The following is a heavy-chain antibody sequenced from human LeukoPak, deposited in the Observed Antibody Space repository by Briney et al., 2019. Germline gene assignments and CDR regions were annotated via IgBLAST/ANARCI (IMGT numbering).Heavy chain of an antibody. V-gene: IGHV3-21*01. CDR3: ARDRRASYCSGGSCLYGMDV. CDR2: ISSSSSYI. CDR1: GFTFSSYS. Sequence: GGSLRLSCAASGFTFSSYSMNWVRQAPGKGLEWVSSISSSSSYIYYADSVKGRFTISRDNAKNPLYLQMNSLRAEDTAVYYCARDRRASYCSGGSCLYGMDVWGQGTTVTVSS. D-gene: IGHD2-15*01. J-gene: IGHJ6*02.